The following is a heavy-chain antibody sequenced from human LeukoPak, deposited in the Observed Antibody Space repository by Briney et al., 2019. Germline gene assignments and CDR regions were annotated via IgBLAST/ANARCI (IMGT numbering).Heavy chain of an antibody. D-gene: IGHD2-2*01. CDR2: IIPIFGIA. CDR3: ARSLYCSSTSCYYFDY. CDR1: GGTFSSYA. Sequence: GASVKVSCKASGGTFSSYAISWVRQAPGQGLEWMGRIIPIFGIANYAQKFQGRVTITADKSTSTAYMELSSLRSEDTAVYYCARSLYCSSTSCYYFDYWGQGTLVTVFS. V-gene: IGHV1-69*04. J-gene: IGHJ4*02.